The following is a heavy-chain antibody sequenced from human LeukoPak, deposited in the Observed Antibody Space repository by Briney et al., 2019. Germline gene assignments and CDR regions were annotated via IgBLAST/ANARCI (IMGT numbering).Heavy chain of an antibody. CDR2: IKQDGSDK. Sequence: PGGSLRLSCAASGFTFSSYAMSWVRQAPGKGLEWVANIKQDGSDKYYVGSVKGRFTISRDNAKNSLYLQMNNLRVEDTAVYYCARDGRGFGELTDYWGQGTLVTVPS. V-gene: IGHV3-7*01. CDR1: GFTFSSYA. D-gene: IGHD3-10*01. CDR3: ARDGRGFGELTDY. J-gene: IGHJ4*02.